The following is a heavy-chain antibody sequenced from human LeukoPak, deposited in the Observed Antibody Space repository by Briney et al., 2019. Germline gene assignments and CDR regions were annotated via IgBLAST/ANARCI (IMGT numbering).Heavy chain of an antibody. Sequence: SETLSLTCTVSGGSITNYYWTWIRQPSGKGLEWIGYIYFSGSTNYNPSLKSRLTISVDTSNNQVSLRLNSVTAGDTAVYFCARSSGYPPHYYYGMDVWGQGTTVSVAS. D-gene: IGHD3-22*01. V-gene: IGHV4-59*01. CDR3: ARSSGYPPHYYYGMDV. CDR2: IYFSGST. J-gene: IGHJ6*02. CDR1: GGSITNYY.